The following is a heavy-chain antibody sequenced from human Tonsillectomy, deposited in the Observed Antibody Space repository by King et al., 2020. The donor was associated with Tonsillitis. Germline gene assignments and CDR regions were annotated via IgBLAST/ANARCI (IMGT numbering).Heavy chain of an antibody. J-gene: IGHJ4*02. CDR1: GFTFSSYS. CDR3: ARLRGSYSFDY. D-gene: IGHD1-26*01. Sequence: EVQLVESGGGLVPPGGSLRLSCAASGFTFSSYSMSWVRQAPGKGLEWVANIKQDGREKYYVDSLKGRFTISRDNAKNSLYLQMNSLRAEDTSVYYCARLRGSYSFDYWGQGTLVTVSS. V-gene: IGHV3-7*01. CDR2: IKQDGREK.